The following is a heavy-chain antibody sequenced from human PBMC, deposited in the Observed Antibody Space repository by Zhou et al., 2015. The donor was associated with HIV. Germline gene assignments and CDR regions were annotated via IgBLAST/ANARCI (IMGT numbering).Heavy chain of an antibody. Sequence: QVQLVQSGAEVKKPGSSVKVSCKASGGTFSSYAISWVRQAPGQGLEWMGGIIPIFGTANYAQKFQGRVTITADESTSTAYMELSSLRSEDTAVYYCARSSAGESLFLYSSSGSVLGYYYGMDVWGQGTTVTVSS. D-gene: IGHD6-6*01. CDR3: ARSSAGESLFLYSSSGSVLGYYYGMDV. J-gene: IGHJ6*02. CDR1: GGTFSSYA. CDR2: IIPIFGTA. V-gene: IGHV1-69*01.